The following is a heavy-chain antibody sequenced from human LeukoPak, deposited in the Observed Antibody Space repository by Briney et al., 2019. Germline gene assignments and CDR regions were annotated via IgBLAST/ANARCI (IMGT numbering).Heavy chain of an antibody. CDR2: IYYSGST. Sequence: SETLSLTCTVSGGSINNHYWNWIRQPPGKGLEWIGYIYYSGSTNYNPSLKSRATISVDTSKNQFSLHLRSVTAADAAVYYCARGGCGSSSWYFELNPWGQGTLVTVSS. J-gene: IGHJ5*02. CDR1: GGSINNHY. D-gene: IGHD6-13*01. CDR3: ARGGCGSSSWYFELNP. V-gene: IGHV4-59*11.